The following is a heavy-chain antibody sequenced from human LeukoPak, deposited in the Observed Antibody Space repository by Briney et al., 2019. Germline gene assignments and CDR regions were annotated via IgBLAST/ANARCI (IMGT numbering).Heavy chain of an antibody. Sequence: GGSLRLSCAVSGFTFSSYSMNWVRQAPGKGLEWVSSISSSSSYIYYADSVKGRFTISRDNAKNSLYLQMNSLRAEDTAVYYCARDDPAADYNWFDPWGQGTLVTVSS. D-gene: IGHD6-13*01. CDR2: ISSSSSYI. V-gene: IGHV3-21*01. CDR1: GFTFSSYS. J-gene: IGHJ5*02. CDR3: ARDDPAADYNWFDP.